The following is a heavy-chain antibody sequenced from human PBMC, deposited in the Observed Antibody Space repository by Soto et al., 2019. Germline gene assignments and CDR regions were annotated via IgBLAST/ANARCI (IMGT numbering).Heavy chain of an antibody. Sequence: ASVKVSCKASGYTFTNYYMHWVRQAPGQGLEWMGVIHYSCATPTYAQKFQGRVTMARDTSTSTVYVELSSLTSEDMAVYYCARGGPDLATIGIFDYWGQGTLVTVSS. CDR3: ARGGPDLATIGIFDY. D-gene: IGHD3-16*01. V-gene: IGHV1-46*01. J-gene: IGHJ4*02. CDR1: GYTFTNYY. CDR2: IHYSCATP.